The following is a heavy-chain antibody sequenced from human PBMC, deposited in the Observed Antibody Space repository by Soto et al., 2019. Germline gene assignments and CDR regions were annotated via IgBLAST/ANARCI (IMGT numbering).Heavy chain of an antibody. Sequence: GVSQRLPCAASGFILSRSAIHWVRQASGTGLERVGRIRSRANTFATSSAASVTGRFTFSRDDSKNTAYLQMNTLKPEDTAVYYCARGQGAAIGDYYYHGMDVWGRGTTVAV. CDR3: ARGQGAAIGDYYYHGMDV. CDR2: IRSRANTFAT. J-gene: IGHJ6*02. CDR1: GFILSRSA. D-gene: IGHD2-2*02. V-gene: IGHV3-73*01.